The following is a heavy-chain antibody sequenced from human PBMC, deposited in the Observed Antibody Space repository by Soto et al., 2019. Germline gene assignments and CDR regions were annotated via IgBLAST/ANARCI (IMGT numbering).Heavy chain of an antibody. D-gene: IGHD2-15*01. CDR2: IYYSGST. V-gene: IGHV4-31*03. CDR1: GGSISSGGYY. Sequence: PXETLSLTCTVSGGSISSGGYYWSWIRQHPGKGLEWIGYIYYSGSTYYNPSLKSRVTISVDTSKNQFSLKLSSVTAADTAAYYCARLDCSGGSCYQNAFDYWGQGTLVTVSS. CDR3: ARLDCSGGSCYQNAFDY. J-gene: IGHJ4*02.